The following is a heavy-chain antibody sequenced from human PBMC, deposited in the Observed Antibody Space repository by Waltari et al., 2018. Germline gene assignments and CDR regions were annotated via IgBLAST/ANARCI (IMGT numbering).Heavy chain of an antibody. CDR3: ARDLLWGAYYFDY. CDR2: INPSGGST. Sequence: QVQLVQSGAEVKKPGASVKVSCKASGYTFTSYYMHWVRQAPGQGLEWMGIINPSGGSTSYAKKFQGRVTMTRDTATSTVYMELSSLRSEDTAVYYCARDLLWGAYYFDYWGQGTLVTVSS. J-gene: IGHJ4*02. D-gene: IGHD2-21*01. CDR1: GYTFTSYY. V-gene: IGHV1-46*01.